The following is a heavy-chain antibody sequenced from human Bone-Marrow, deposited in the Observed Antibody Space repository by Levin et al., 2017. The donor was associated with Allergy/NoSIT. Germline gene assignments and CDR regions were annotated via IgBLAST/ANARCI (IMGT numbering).Heavy chain of an antibody. CDR2: ISSSSSYI. V-gene: IGHV3-21*01. Sequence: PSETLSLTCAASGFTFSSYSMNWVRQAPGKGLEWVSSISSSSSYIYYADSVKGRFTISRDNAKNSLYLQMNSLRAEDTAVYYCAQGDDFWSGYLDYWGQGTLVTVSS. J-gene: IGHJ4*02. CDR1: GFTFSSYS. D-gene: IGHD3-3*01. CDR3: AQGDDFWSGYLDY.